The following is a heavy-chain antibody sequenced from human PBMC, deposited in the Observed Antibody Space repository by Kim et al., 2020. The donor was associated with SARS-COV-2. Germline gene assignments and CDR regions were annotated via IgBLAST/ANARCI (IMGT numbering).Heavy chain of an antibody. CDR2: ICNDGSNK. J-gene: IGHJ4*02. CDR3: ARDPEHNIWNEAYFDY. Sequence: GGSLRLSCAASGFTFSSYGMHWVRQAPGKGLEWVAAICNDGSNKYYADSVKGRFTISRDNSKNTLYLQMNSLRAEDTAVYYCARDPEHNIWNEAYFDYWGQETVVTVPS. D-gene: IGHD1-20*01. CDR1: GFTFSSYG. V-gene: IGHV3-33*01.